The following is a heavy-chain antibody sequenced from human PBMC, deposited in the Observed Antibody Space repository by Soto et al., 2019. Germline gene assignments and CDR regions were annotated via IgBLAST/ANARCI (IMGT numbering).Heavy chain of an antibody. J-gene: IGHJ4*02. V-gene: IGHV3-23*01. CDR2: ISAGGDRT. CDR3: ARRV. CDR1: VFTFSNYP. Sequence: PWWSLRLSCATSVFTFSNYPMNWVRQAPGKGLEWVSGISAGGDRTYYADSVKGRFTIFRDNSKNSVSLRMNSLRVEDTAVYYCARRVWGQGTLVTVSS.